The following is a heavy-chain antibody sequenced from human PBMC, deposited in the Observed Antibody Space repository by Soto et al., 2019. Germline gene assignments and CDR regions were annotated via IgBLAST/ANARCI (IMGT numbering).Heavy chain of an antibody. J-gene: IGHJ4*02. D-gene: IGHD1-7*01. Sequence: ASVKVSCKASGYTFTSYAMHWVRQAPGQRLEWMGWINAGNGNTKYSQKFQGRVTITRDTSASTAYMELSSLRSEDTAVDDCAKDKLTGTTRVWGQGALVNVAS. CDR1: GYTFTSYA. CDR3: AKDKLTGTTRV. V-gene: IGHV1-3*01. CDR2: INAGNGNT.